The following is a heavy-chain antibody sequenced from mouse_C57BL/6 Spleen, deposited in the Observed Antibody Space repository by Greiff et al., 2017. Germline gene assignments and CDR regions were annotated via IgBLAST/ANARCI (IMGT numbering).Heavy chain of an antibody. CDR1: GFTFSSYA. J-gene: IGHJ2*01. D-gene: IGHD3-3*01. V-gene: IGHV5-9-1*02. CDR2: ISSGGDYI. Sequence: EVHLVESGAGLVKPGGSLKLSCAASGFTFSSYAMSWVRQTPEKRLEWVAYISSGGDYIYYADTVKGRFTLTRDNARNTLYLQMSSLKSEDATVYYCSREGWDVWGQGTTLTVSS. CDR3: SREGWDV.